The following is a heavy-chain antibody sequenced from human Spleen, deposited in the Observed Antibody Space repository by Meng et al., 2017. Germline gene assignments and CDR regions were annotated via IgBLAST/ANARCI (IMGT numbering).Heavy chain of an antibody. V-gene: IGHV3-23*01. D-gene: IGHD6-13*01. CDR3: AKEGASYSSSWTADIDY. CDR2: ISGSGGST. Sequence: GGSLRLSCAASGFTFSRYSMNWVRQAPGKGLEWVSAISGSGGSTYYADSVKGRFTISRDNSKNTLYLQMNSLRAEDTAVYYCAKEGASYSSSWTADIDYWGQGTLVTVSS. J-gene: IGHJ4*02. CDR1: GFTFSRYS.